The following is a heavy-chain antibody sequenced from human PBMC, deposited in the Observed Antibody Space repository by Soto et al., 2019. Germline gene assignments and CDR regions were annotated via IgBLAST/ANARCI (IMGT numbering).Heavy chain of an antibody. D-gene: IGHD5-12*01. Sequence: QIQLVQSGDEVKKPGSSVKVSCKASGYAFSSYGISWIRQAPGQGLEWTGWINVYNGHTNYAQNLQGRVTMNTDTFTSTAYMELRSLRYDDTAMYYCATSYDSGFDPWGQGTLVTVSS. CDR2: INVYNGHT. J-gene: IGHJ5*02. CDR1: GYAFSSYG. CDR3: ATSYDSGFDP. V-gene: IGHV1-18*04.